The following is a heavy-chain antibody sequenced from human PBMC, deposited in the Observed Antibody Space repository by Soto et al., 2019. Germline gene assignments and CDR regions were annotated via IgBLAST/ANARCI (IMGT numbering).Heavy chain of an antibody. J-gene: IGHJ4*02. CDR3: ATDLGAAAYYFDY. V-gene: IGHV1-24*01. CDR2: FDPEDGET. CDR1: GYTLTELS. D-gene: IGHD6-25*01. Sequence: EASVKVSCKVSGYTLTELSMHWVRQAPGKGLEWMGGFDPEDGETIYAQKFQGRVTMTEDTSTDTAYMELSSLRSEDTAVYYCATDLGAAAYYFDYWGQGTLVTVSS.